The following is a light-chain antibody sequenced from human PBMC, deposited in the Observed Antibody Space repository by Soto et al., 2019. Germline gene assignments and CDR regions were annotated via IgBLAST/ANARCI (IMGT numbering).Light chain of an antibody. Sequence: EIVLTQSPATLSLFPGERATPSCRASQSVSIYLAWYQQKPGQAPRLLIYDASNRATGIPARFSGSGSGTDFTLTISSLEPEDFAVYYCQQRSNWPPEITFGQGTRLEI. CDR2: DAS. CDR1: QSVSIY. J-gene: IGKJ5*01. V-gene: IGKV3-11*01. CDR3: QQRSNWPPEIT.